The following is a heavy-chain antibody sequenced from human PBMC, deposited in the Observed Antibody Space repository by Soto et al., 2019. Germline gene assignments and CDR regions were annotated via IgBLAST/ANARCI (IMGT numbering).Heavy chain of an antibody. CDR3: QRYRISGSWSKFDY. V-gene: IGHV4-31*03. J-gene: IGHJ4*02. CDR2: IYYNGST. D-gene: IGHD6-13*01. CDR1: GLTISSASYY. Sequence: PSETLSLTCSVSGLTISSASYYWSLILQHPGKGLEWVGNIYYNGSTYSSPSLKSRVTVWFDTSKNQFSLRLTSVTAADTAVYYCQRYRISGSWSKFDYWGQGTRVTVSS.